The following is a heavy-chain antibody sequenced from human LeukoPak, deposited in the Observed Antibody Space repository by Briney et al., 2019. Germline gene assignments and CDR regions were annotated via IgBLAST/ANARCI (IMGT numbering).Heavy chain of an antibody. CDR2: IYSGGST. J-gene: IGHJ4*02. V-gene: IGHV3-53*01. Sequence: PGGSLRLSCAVSGFTVSGNYMSWVRQAPGKGLEWVSVIYSGGSTYYADSVKGRFTISRDNAKNSLYLQMNSLRAEDTAVYYCARAYRGIAGDYWGQGTLVTVSS. CDR3: ARAYRGIAGDY. CDR1: GFTVSGNY. D-gene: IGHD6-13*01.